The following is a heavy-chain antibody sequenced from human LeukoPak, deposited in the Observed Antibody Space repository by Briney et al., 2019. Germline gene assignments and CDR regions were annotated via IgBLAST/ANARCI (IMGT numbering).Heavy chain of an antibody. CDR3: ACGYYDSSGYSDY. D-gene: IGHD3-22*01. V-gene: IGHV1-69*04. Sequence: ASVKVSCKASGGTFSSYAISWVRQAPGQGLEWMGRIIPIFGIANYAQKFQGRVTITADKSTSTAYMELSSLRSEDTAVYYCACGYYDSSGYSDYWGQGTLVTVSS. J-gene: IGHJ4*02. CDR2: IIPIFGIA. CDR1: GGTFSSYA.